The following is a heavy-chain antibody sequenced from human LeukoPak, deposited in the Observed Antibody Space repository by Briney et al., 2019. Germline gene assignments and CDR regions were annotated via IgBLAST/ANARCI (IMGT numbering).Heavy chain of an antibody. Sequence: GGSLRLSCAASGFTFSSYSMNWVRQAPGKGLEWVANIKQDVSEKYYVDSVRGRFTISRDNAKNSLYLQMNSLRAEDTAVYYCARRSGNYYFDCRGQGTLVTVSS. J-gene: IGHJ4*02. D-gene: IGHD1-26*01. CDR3: ARRSGNYYFDC. V-gene: IGHV3-7*01. CDR2: IKQDVSEK. CDR1: GFTFSSYS.